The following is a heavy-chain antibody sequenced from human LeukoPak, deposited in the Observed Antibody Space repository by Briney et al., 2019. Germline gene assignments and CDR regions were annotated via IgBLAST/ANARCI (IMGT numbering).Heavy chain of an antibody. CDR2: TSGSGGST. D-gene: IGHD6-13*01. J-gene: IGHJ4*02. V-gene: IGHV3-23*01. Sequence: PGGSLRLSCAASGFAFSSNAMSWVRQAPGEGLEWVSTTSGSGGSTDYSDSVTGRFTISRDNSKNTLYLQMNSLRADDTALYYCAKGGSFRAFDYWGQGTLVTVSS. CDR1: GFAFSSNA. CDR3: AKGGSFRAFDY.